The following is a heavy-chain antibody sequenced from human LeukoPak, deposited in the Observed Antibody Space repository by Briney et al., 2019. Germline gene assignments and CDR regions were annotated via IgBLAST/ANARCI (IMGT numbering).Heavy chain of an antibody. CDR1: GFTFSSNA. V-gene: IGHV3-23*01. J-gene: IGHJ6*03. CDR2: IHGSDDNT. Sequence: GGSLRLSCAASGFTFSSNAMTWVRQAPGKGLEWVSAIHGSDDNTHYADSVKGRFTISRDKSKNTLYLQMNSLRAEDTAVYYCAKDPGRYYYYYYMDVWGKGTTVTISS. D-gene: IGHD3-10*01. CDR3: AKDPGRYYYYYYMDV.